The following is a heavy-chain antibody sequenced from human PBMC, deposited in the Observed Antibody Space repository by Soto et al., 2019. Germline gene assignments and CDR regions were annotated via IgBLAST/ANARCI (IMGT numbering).Heavy chain of an antibody. V-gene: IGHV4-31*03. CDR1: CDSISRIDYY. CDR2: IYFRGNT. J-gene: IGHJ3*02. CDR3: AREGGSYDSGGYLIRGAFDI. D-gene: IGHD3-22*01. Sequence: PSETLSLTCSVSCDSISRIDYYWTWIRQHPEKGQDWIGNIYFRGNTYYSPSLESRLTISVDTSKNQFSLKLTSVTAADTAVYYCAREGGSYDSGGYLIRGAFDIWGQGTMVTVSS.